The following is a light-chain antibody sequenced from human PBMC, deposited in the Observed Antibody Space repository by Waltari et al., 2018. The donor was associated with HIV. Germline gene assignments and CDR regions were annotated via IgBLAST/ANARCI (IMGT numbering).Light chain of an antibody. CDR2: GKN. CDR3: SSRDSSGTHVL. V-gene: IGLV3-19*01. CDR1: SLRTDY. Sequence: SSELTQDPSVSVALSQTVRIPCQGDSLRTDYATWYQQKPRQAPVIVIYGKNNRLSGIPDRFSGSSSGDTASLTITGAQAEDEADYYCSSRDSSGTHVLFGGGTKLTVL. J-gene: IGLJ2*01.